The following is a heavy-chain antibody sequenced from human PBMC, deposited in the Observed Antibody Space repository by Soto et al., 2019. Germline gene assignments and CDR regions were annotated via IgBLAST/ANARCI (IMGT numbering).Heavy chain of an antibody. Sequence: GGSLRLSCAASGFTFSSYDMHWVRQATGKGLEWVSAIGTAGDTYYPGSVKGRFTISRENAKNSLYLQMNSLRAGDTAVYYCARRRGRGDAFDIWGQGTMVTVSS. CDR1: GFTFSSYD. V-gene: IGHV3-13*01. CDR3: ARRRGRGDAFDI. J-gene: IGHJ3*02. CDR2: IGTAGDT. D-gene: IGHD3-10*01.